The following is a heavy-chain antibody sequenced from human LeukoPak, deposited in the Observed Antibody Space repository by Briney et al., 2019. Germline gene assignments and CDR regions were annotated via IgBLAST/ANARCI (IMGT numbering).Heavy chain of an antibody. CDR3: AKGARSHVLPFDY. J-gene: IGHJ4*02. D-gene: IGHD3-10*02. Sequence: GGSLGLSCAASGFTFDTYGMHWVRQAPGKGREWGALIRYDGSNGYYLESVKGRFTISRDNSKNTLYLQMNSLRAEDTAVYYCAKGARSHVLPFDYWGQGALVTVSS. V-gene: IGHV3-30*02. CDR2: IRYDGSNG. CDR1: GFTFDTYG.